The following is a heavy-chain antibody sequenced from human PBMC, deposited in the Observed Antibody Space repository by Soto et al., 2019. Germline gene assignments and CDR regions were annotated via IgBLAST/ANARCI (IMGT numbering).Heavy chain of an antibody. V-gene: IGHV1-18*01. CDR3: ARCYCSVGSCFTCWHFDL. Sequence: QVQVVQSGAEVKKPGASVKVACKASGYSFDTFGMSWVRQAPGQGLGWMGWISIEKGDTNSAQKFQDRVTMTTDTSTRTAYMELRSLTSDDTAMYYCARCYCSVGSCFTCWHFDLWGRGTLVTVSS. D-gene: IGHD2-15*01. J-gene: IGHJ2*01. CDR1: GYSFDTFG. CDR2: ISIEKGDT.